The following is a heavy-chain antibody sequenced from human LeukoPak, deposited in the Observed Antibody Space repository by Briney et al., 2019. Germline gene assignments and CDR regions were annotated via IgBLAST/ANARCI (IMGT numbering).Heavy chain of an antibody. Sequence: GGSLRLSCAASGFTFDDYTMHWVRQAPGKGLEWVSGISWNSGSIGYADSIKGRFTISRDNAKNSLYLQMNSLRAEDTAIYYCTRVGYIDEGIDYWGQGTLVTVSS. V-gene: IGHV3-9*01. CDR2: ISWNSGSI. CDR1: GFTFDDYT. J-gene: IGHJ4*02. D-gene: IGHD5-24*01. CDR3: TRVGYIDEGIDY.